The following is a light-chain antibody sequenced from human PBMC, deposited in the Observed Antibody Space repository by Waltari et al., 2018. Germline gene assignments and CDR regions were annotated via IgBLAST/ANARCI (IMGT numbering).Light chain of an antibody. V-gene: IGKV3-15*01. CDR3: QQYNNWTPLYT. CDR2: GSS. CDR1: QSVNSN. Sequence: EIGVTQSPPSLSVPPGERATLSRRARQSVNSNLACYQQKPGQAPWLLIYGSSSRATGIAARFRGSGSGTEFTLTISSLQSEDFAVYYCQQYNNWTPLYTFGQGTKLEIK. J-gene: IGKJ2*01.